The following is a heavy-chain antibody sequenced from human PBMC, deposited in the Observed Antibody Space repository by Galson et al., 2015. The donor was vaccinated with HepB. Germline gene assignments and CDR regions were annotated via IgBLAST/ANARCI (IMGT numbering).Heavy chain of an antibody. CDR2: ITSGGDAT. CDR1: GFTLSTSA. V-gene: IGHV3-23*01. D-gene: IGHD1-14*01. Sequence: SLRLSCAASGFTLSTSAMSWVRQAPGEGLEWVSAITSGGDATYYAGSVKGRFTISRDNSRNALSLQMRNLRAEDAAVYFCAKVGWDPTGYYYSYMDVWGKGTTVTVSS. CDR3: AKVGWDPTGYYYSYMDV. J-gene: IGHJ6*03.